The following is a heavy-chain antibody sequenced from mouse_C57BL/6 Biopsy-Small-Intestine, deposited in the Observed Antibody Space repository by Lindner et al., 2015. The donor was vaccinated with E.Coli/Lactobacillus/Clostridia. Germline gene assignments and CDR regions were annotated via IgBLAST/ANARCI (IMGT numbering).Heavy chain of an antibody. CDR2: INPYYGST. V-gene: IGHV1-39*01. CDR1: GYSFTGYN. CDR3: ARDNYEGYAMDY. D-gene: IGHD1-3*01. Sequence: VQLQESGAELVKPGASVKISCKASGYSFTGYNMNWVKQSHGKSLEWIGNINPYYGSTSYNQKFKGKATLTVDKSSSTAYMQLNSLTSEDSAVYYCARDNYEGYAMDYWGQGTSVTVSS. J-gene: IGHJ4*01.